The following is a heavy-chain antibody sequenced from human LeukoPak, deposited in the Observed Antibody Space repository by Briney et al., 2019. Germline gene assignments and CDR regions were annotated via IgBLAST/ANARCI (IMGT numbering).Heavy chain of an antibody. Sequence: SETLSLTCAVYGGSFSGYYWSWIRQPPGKGLEWIGEINHSGSTNYNPSLKSRVTISVDTSKNQFSLKLSSVTAADTAVYYCARRGRDGYNYYFDYWAQGTRVTVSS. J-gene: IGHJ4*02. D-gene: IGHD5-24*01. V-gene: IGHV4-34*01. CDR1: GGSFSGYY. CDR3: ARRGRDGYNYYFDY. CDR2: INHSGST.